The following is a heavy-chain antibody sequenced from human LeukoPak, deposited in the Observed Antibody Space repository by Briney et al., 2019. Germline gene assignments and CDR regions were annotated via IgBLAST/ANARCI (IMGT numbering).Heavy chain of an antibody. CDR2: IDSGSDDI. Sequence: PGGSLRLSCAASGFSFSLYAMNWVRQAPGKGLEWVAYIDSGSDDIHYADSVKGRFTISRDNSKNTLYLEMNSLRSEDTAVYYCARDRCTSTTCYLFDYWGQGTLVIVSS. CDR1: GFSFSLYA. D-gene: IGHD2/OR15-2a*01. V-gene: IGHV3-21*05. CDR3: ARDRCTSTTCYLFDY. J-gene: IGHJ4*02.